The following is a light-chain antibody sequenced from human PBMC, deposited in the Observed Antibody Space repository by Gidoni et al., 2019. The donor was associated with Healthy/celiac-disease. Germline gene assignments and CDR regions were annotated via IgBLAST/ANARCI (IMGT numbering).Light chain of an antibody. V-gene: IGKV3-15*01. CDR3: QQYNNWPPWT. Sequence: IVMTQSPATLSVSPGERATLSCRASQSVGSNLAWYQQKPGQAPRLLIYGASTRATGIPARFSGSGSGTEFTLTISSLQSEDFAVYYCQQYNNWPPWTFGQGTKVGIK. J-gene: IGKJ1*01. CDR2: GAS. CDR1: QSVGSN.